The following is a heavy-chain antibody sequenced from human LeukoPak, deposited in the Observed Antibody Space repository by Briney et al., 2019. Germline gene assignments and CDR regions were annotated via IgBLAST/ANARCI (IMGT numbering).Heavy chain of an antibody. D-gene: IGHD3-22*01. J-gene: IGHJ4*02. CDR3: ARVSTFHFDSSLDY. CDR1: GFTFSAYP. CDR2: ISADGDFT. V-gene: IGHV3-64*02. Sequence: GGSLKLSCAASGFTFSAYPMHWVRQAPGKGLEYVSGISADGDFTYYGDSVKGRFTISRANSKSTLYLQMGSLGAEDMAVYYCARVSTFHFDSSLDYWGQGTLVTVSS.